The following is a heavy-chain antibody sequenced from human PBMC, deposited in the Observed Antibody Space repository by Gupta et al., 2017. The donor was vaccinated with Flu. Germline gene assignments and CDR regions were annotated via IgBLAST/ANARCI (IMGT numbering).Heavy chain of an antibody. V-gene: IGHV3-33*01. CDR3: ARDFGDPNWFDP. D-gene: IGHD2-21*02. CDR2: IWYDGSNK. J-gene: IGHJ5*02. Sequence: VRQAPGKGLEWVAVIWYDGSNKYYADSVKGRFTISRDNSKNTLYLQMNSLRAEDTAVYYCARDFGDPNWFDPWGQGTLVTVSS.